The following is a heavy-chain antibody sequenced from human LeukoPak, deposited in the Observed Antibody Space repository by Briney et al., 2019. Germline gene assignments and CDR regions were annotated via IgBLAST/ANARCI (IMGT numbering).Heavy chain of an antibody. CDR2: IWYDGGNK. CDR1: GFTFSSYG. J-gene: IGHJ4*02. CDR3: ARGPQKNGHSSGYPGYFDY. V-gene: IGHV3-33*01. D-gene: IGHD3-22*01. Sequence: GGSLRLSCAASGFTFSSYGMHWVRQAPGKGLEWVAVIWYDGGNKYYADSVKGRFTISRDNAKNSLYLQMNSLRAEDTAVYYCARGPQKNGHSSGYPGYFDYWGQGTLVTVSS.